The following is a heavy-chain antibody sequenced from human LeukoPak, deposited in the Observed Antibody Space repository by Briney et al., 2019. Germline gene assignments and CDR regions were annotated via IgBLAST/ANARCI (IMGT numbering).Heavy chain of an antibody. CDR1: GASISSSNW. CDR3: ARAVPSYPDAFDI. J-gene: IGHJ3*02. D-gene: IGHD2-2*01. Sequence: PSGTLSLTCAVSGASISSSNWWSWVRQPPGKGLEWIGEMYHTGISNYNPSLESRVSISVDKSKNQFALKLSSVTAADTAVYYCARAVPSYPDAFDIWGQGTMVTVSS. V-gene: IGHV4-4*02. CDR2: MYHTGIS.